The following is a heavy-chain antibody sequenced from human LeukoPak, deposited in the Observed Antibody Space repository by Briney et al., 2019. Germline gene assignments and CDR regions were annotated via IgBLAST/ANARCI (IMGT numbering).Heavy chain of an antibody. Sequence: SSETLSLTCTVSGYSISSGHFWGWIRQPPGKGLEWIGSLYHSGSTYYNPSLKSRVTISVDTSKNQVSLKLSSVTAADTAVYYCARLRGSGGAAFDFWGQGTLVTVSS. J-gene: IGHJ4*02. CDR2: LYHSGST. D-gene: IGHD3-10*01. V-gene: IGHV4-38-2*02. CDR1: GYSISSGHF. CDR3: ARLRGSGGAAFDF.